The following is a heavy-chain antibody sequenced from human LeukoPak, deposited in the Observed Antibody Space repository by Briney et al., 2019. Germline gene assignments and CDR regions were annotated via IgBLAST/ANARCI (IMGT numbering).Heavy chain of an antibody. Sequence: GRSLRLSCAASGFTFSSYGMHWVRQAPGKGLEWVSAIGGSGGVTYYADSVRGRFTISRDNSKNTLYLQMNSLRADDTAVYYCAKDHNDFWSGYPPNWGQGTLVTVSS. V-gene: IGHV3-23*01. D-gene: IGHD3-3*01. CDR3: AKDHNDFWSGYPPN. CDR1: GFTFSSYG. CDR2: IGGSGGVT. J-gene: IGHJ4*02.